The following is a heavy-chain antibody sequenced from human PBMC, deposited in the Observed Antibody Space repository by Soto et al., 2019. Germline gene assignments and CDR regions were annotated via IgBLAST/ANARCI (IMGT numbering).Heavy chain of an antibody. Sequence: QVQLQESGPGLVKPSETLSLTCTVSGGSISSYYWSWIRQPPGKGLEWIGYIYYGGSTNYNPSLKSRVTISVDTSKNQFSLKLSSVTAADTAVYYCARDVGSSVFWGQGTLVTVSS. J-gene: IGHJ4*02. CDR1: GGSISSYY. D-gene: IGHD6-25*01. V-gene: IGHV4-59*01. CDR2: IYYGGST. CDR3: ARDVGSSVF.